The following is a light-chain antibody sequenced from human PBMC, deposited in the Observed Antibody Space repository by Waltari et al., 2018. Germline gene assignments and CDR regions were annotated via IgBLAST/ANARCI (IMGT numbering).Light chain of an antibody. CDR3: CSYADADSSVL. CDR2: DVY. CDR1: NSDVGGYDF. V-gene: IGLV2-11*01. J-gene: IGLJ2*01. Sequence: QSALTQPRSVSGSPGQSVTISCTGTNSDVGGYDFVSWYQQYPGKAPKLIIYDVYKRPPGVPDRFSGSKSGNTASLSISGLLNEDEADFYCCSYADADSSVLFGGGTTLTVL.